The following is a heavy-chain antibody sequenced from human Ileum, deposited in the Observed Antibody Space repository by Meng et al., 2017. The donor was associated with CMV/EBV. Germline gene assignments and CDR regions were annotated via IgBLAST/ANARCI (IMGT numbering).Heavy chain of an antibody. CDR2: ISGSGGRT. CDR3: AKDMGTGAFDI. J-gene: IGHJ3*02. Sequence: CAASGFTFSSYAMSWVRQDAGKGLEWVSAISGSGGRTYYADAVKGRFTISRDNSKNTLYLQMNSLRAEDTAVYYCAKDMGTGAFDIWGQGTMVTVSS. D-gene: IGHD1-1*01. V-gene: IGHV3-23*01. CDR1: GFTFSSYA.